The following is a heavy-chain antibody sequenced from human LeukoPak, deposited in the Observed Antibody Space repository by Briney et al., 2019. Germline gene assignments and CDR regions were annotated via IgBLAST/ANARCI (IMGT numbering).Heavy chain of an antibody. D-gene: IGHD3-10*01. CDR3: TRDDETMARGVYDY. J-gene: IGHJ4*02. Sequence: GGSLRLSCTASGFTFGGYAMSWVRQAPGKGLEWVGFIRSKAYGGTTEYAASVKGRFTISRDDSKSIAYLQMNSLKTEDTAVYYCTRDDETMARGVYDYWGQGTLVTVSS. CDR1: GFTFGGYA. V-gene: IGHV3-49*04. CDR2: IRSKAYGGTT.